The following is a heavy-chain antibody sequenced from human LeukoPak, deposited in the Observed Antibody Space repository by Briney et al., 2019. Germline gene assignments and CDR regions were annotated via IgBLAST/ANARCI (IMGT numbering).Heavy chain of an antibody. D-gene: IGHD6-19*01. CDR2: ISYDGSNK. CDR3: AKDLTLAVAGYYFDY. J-gene: IGHJ4*02. CDR1: GFTVSSNY. Sequence: HPGGSLRLSCAASGFTVSSNYMSWVRQAPGKGLEWVAVISYDGSNKYYADSVKGRFTISRDNSKNTLYLQMNSLRAEDTAVYYCAKDLTLAVAGYYFDYWGQGTLVTVSS. V-gene: IGHV3-30*18.